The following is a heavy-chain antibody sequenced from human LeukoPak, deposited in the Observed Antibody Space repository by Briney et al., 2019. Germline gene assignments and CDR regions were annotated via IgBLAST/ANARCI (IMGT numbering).Heavy chain of an antibody. CDR2: IKPNGGGT. V-gene: IGHV1-2*02. Sequence: ASVKVSCKSSGYTFIESYIHWVRQAPGQGLEWMGWIKPNGGGTQYAQKFQDRVTMTRDTSVSSTYMELSGLRSDDTAVYYCAREKPAVPGTYFDYWGQGSLVTVSS. CDR3: AREKPAVPGTYFDY. J-gene: IGHJ4*02. D-gene: IGHD6-19*01. CDR1: GYTFIESY.